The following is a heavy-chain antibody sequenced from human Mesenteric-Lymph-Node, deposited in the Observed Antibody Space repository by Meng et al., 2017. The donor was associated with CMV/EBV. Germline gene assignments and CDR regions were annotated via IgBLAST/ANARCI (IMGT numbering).Heavy chain of an antibody. CDR1: GGSISSSSYY. Sequence: QLQLQESGPGLVKPSETLSRTCTVSGGSISSSSYYWGWIRQPPGKGLEWIGSIYYSGRTYYNPSLKSRVTISVDTSKNQFSLKLSSVTAADTAVYYCARPHYYGSGSSPWFDPWGQGTLVTVSS. J-gene: IGHJ5*02. V-gene: IGHV4-39*01. CDR3: ARPHYYGSGSSPWFDP. D-gene: IGHD3-10*01. CDR2: IYYSGRT.